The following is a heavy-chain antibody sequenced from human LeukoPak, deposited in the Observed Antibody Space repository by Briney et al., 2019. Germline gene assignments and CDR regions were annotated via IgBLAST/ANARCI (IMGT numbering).Heavy chain of an antibody. CDR3: ARLGDCGGDCATPLNWFDP. CDR1: GGSFSGFH. CDR2: LNHSGST. Sequence: SETVSHTCSVYGGSFSGFHWSGLPPPTGKGREGIGELNHSGSTNYTPSLKSRVTISVDTSKNQFSLKLSSVTAAHTAVYYCARLGDCGGDCATPLNWFDPWGQGTLVTVSS. V-gene: IGHV4-34*01. J-gene: IGHJ5*02. D-gene: IGHD2-21*02.